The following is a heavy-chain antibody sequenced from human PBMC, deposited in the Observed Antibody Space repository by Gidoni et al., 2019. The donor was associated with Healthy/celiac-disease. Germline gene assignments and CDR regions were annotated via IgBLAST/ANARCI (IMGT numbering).Heavy chain of an antibody. V-gene: IGHV4-39*01. CDR2: IYYSGST. J-gene: IGHJ4*02. CDR1: GGSISSSSYY. CDR3: ARQGKDGYNLH. D-gene: IGHD5-12*01. Sequence: QLQLQESGPGLVKPSETLSLTCTVSGGSISSSSYYWGWIRQPPGKGLEWIGSIYYSGSTYYNPSLKSRVTISVDTSKNQFSRKLSSVTAADTAVYYCARQGKDGYNLHWGQGTLVTVSS.